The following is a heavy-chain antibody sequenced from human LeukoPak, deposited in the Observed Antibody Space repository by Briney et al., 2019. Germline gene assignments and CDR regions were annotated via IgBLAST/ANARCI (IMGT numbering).Heavy chain of an antibody. J-gene: IGHJ4*02. Sequence: GGSLRLSCAASGFTFSSYAMSWVRQAPGKGLEWVSAMSGSGDSTHYADSVKGRVIISRDNSKNTLFLQMNSLRAEDTAVYYCAKDLLDYDILTGYLDYWGQGTLVTVSS. CDR2: MSGSGDST. V-gene: IGHV3-23*01. CDR1: GFTFSSYA. D-gene: IGHD3-9*01. CDR3: AKDLLDYDILTGYLDY.